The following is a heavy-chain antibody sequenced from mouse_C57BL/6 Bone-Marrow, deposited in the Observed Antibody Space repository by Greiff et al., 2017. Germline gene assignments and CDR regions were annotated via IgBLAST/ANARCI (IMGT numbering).Heavy chain of an antibody. Sequence: QVQLQQPGAELVKPGASVKLSCKASGYTFTSYWMHWVKQRPGRGLEWIGRIDPNSGGTKYNEKFKSKATLTVDKPSSTAYMQLSSLTSEDSAVYYCARFHWDGVFAYWGQGTLVTVSA. CDR2: IDPNSGGT. V-gene: IGHV1-72*01. CDR3: ARFHWDGVFAY. CDR1: GYTFTSYW. D-gene: IGHD4-1*01. J-gene: IGHJ3*01.